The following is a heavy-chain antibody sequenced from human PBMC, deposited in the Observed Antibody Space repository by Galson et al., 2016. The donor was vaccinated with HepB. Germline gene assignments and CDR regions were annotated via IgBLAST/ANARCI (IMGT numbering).Heavy chain of an antibody. J-gene: IGHJ4*02. CDR2: ISGSGEST. Sequence: SLRLSCAASGFTFRNYAVNWVRQAPGKGLEWVSTISGSGESTYYADSVKGRFTVSRDNSKNTLYLQMNSLRAEDTAVYYCAQDLSTVTTSGAYWGQGTLVTVAS. CDR1: GFTFRNYA. V-gene: IGHV3-23*01. CDR3: AQDLSTVTTSGAY. D-gene: IGHD4-17*01.